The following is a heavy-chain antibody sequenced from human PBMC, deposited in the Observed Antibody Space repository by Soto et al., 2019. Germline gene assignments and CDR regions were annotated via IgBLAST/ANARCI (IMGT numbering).Heavy chain of an antibody. CDR2: IYSGGYT. J-gene: IGHJ4*02. CDR3: ARHPGGGGY. CDR1: GFTVSNNY. V-gene: IGHV3-53*01. D-gene: IGHD3-10*01. Sequence: EVQLVESGGGLIQPGGSLRLSCAVSGFTVSNNYMSWVRQAPGKGLEGVSVIYSGGYTAYGDSVKGRFTISRDNSKNPPFLKRKSLTPDHTAVFSCARHPGGGGYWGQGTLVTVSS.